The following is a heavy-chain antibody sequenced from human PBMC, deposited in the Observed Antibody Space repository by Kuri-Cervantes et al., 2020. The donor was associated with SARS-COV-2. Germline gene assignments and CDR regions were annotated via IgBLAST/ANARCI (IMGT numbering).Heavy chain of an antibody. CDR3: ATPVDYGDSSLFDL. CDR1: GFTFSNAW. D-gene: IGHD4-17*01. J-gene: IGHJ2*01. V-gene: IGHV3-15*01. Sequence: LSLTCAASGFTFSNAWMSWVRQAPGKGLEWVGRIKSKTDGGTTDYAAPVKGRFTISRDNSKNTLYLQMNSLRAEDTAVYYCATPVDYGDSSLFDLWGRGTLVTVSS. CDR2: IKSKTDGGTT.